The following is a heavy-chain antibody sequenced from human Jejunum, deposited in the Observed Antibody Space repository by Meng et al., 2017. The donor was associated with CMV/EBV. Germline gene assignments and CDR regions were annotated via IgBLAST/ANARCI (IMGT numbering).Heavy chain of an antibody. CDR1: GIPFRNFA. D-gene: IGHD3-16*01. J-gene: IGHJ6*02. CDR3: AKGGVKVFYFNGLDV. CDR2: ISASGDLT. Sequence: GIPFRNFAFNWVRQAPGKGLEWVSGISASGDLTYYADSVKGRFTMSRDTSKNTLYLQMNSLTAEDTAVYYCAKGGVKVFYFNGLDVWGQGTTVTVSS. V-gene: IGHV3-23*01.